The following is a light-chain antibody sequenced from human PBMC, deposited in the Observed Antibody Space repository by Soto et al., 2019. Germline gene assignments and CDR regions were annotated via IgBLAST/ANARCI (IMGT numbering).Light chain of an antibody. CDR3: GTWDSSLSAGM. V-gene: IGLV1-51*01. J-gene: IGLJ3*02. Sequence: QSVLTQPPSVSAAPGQKVTISCSGSSFNIGNNYVSWYQQLPGTAPKLLIYDSNMRPSGIPDRFSGSKSGTSATLGITGLQTGDEADYYCGTWDSSLSAGMFGGGTKVTVL. CDR1: SFNIGNNY. CDR2: DSN.